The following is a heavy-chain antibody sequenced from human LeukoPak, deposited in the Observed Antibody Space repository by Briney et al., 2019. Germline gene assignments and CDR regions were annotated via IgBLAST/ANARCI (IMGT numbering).Heavy chain of an antibody. CDR1: GGSISSSSYY. Sequence: SETLSLTCTVSGGSISSSSYYWGWIRQPPGKGLEWIGSIYYSGSTYYNPSLKSRVTISVDTSKNQFSLKLSSVTAADTAVYYCAREIYSSSWYRSYYYYYMDVWGKGTTVTVSS. V-gene: IGHV4-39*07. CDR3: AREIYSSSWYRSYYYYYMDV. CDR2: IYYSGST. J-gene: IGHJ6*03. D-gene: IGHD6-13*01.